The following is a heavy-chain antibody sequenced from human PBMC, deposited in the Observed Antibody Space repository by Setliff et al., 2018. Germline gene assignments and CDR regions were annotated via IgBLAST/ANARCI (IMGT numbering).Heavy chain of an antibody. J-gene: IGHJ4*02. D-gene: IGHD6-13*01. CDR3: AKKSRGIAAAGTYFTEYYFDY. CDR2: IRYDGSNK. V-gene: IGHV3-30*02. CDR1: GFTFSSYG. Sequence: GGSLRLSCAASGFTFSSYGMHWVRQAPGKGLEWVAFIRYDGSNKYYADSVKGRFTISRDNSKNTLYLQMNSLRAEDTAVYYCAKKSRGIAAAGTYFTEYYFDYWGQGTLVTVSS.